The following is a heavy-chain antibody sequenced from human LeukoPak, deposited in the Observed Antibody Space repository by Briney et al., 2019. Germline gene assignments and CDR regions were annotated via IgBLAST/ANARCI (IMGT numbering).Heavy chain of an antibody. CDR1: GFTFSRYW. CDR2: INEDGSEK. V-gene: IGHV3-7*01. J-gene: IGHJ5*02. CDR3: ARDPEDDRNGLDP. Sequence: GGSLRLSCAASGFTFSRYWMSWVRQAPGKGLEWVANINEDGSEKYHVDSVKGRFTISRDNAKNSLYLQMNSLRAEDTAVYYCARDPEDDRNGLDPWGQGTLVIVSS. D-gene: IGHD1-14*01.